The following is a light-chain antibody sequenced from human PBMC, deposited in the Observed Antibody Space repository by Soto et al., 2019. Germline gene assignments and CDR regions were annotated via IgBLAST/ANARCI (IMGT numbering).Light chain of an antibody. Sequence: EVVLTQSPGTLSLSPGERATLSCRASQRVSRSNIGWYQQKPGQAPRLLIYGASKRTTGVPDRFSGSGSGTEFNLVISRLEPEDFAVYYWHHYGSSLLPFGGGTKVDIK. V-gene: IGKV3-20*01. CDR1: QRVSRSN. J-gene: IGKJ4*01. CDR2: GAS. CDR3: HHYGSSLLP.